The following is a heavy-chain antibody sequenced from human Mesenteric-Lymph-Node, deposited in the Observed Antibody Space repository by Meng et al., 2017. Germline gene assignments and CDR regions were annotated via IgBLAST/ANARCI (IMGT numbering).Heavy chain of an antibody. Sequence: GESLKISCAASGFTFSSSWMSWVRQAPGKGLEWVANTNPDGSGKYYVDSVKGRFTISRDNAKNSLHLQMNSLRAEDTAVYYCARDWSVTAIPRIYYYYGMDVWGQGTTVTVSS. CDR1: GFTFSSSW. J-gene: IGHJ6*02. D-gene: IGHD2-21*02. CDR3: ARDWSVTAIPRIYYYYGMDV. V-gene: IGHV3-7*01. CDR2: TNPDGSGK.